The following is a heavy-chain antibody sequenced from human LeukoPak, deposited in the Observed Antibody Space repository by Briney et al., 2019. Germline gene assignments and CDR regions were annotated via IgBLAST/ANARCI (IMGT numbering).Heavy chain of an antibody. CDR1: GFTFSSYS. D-gene: IGHD5-18*01. CDR2: ISSSSSYI. CDR3: ARSGVTRRGALDY. J-gene: IGHJ4*02. Sequence: GGSLRLSCAASGFTFSSYSMNWVRQAPGKGLEWVSSISSSSSYIYYADSVKGRFTISRDNAENSLYLQMNSLRAEDTAVYYCARSGVTRRGALDYWGQGTLVTVSS. V-gene: IGHV3-21*01.